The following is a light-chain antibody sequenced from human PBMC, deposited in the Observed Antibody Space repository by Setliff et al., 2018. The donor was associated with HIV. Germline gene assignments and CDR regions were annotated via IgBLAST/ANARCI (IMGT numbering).Light chain of an antibody. CDR3: CSNTGSNTYV. V-gene: IGLV2-23*01. Sequence: QSVLTQPASGSGSPGQSITISCTGTSGDVERYNLVSWYQQQPGKPPKLMIYQASKRPSGVSNRFSGPKSGHTASLTISGLQAEDEADYYCCSNTGSNTYVFGTGTKATVL. CDR2: QAS. CDR1: SGDVERYNL. J-gene: IGLJ1*01.